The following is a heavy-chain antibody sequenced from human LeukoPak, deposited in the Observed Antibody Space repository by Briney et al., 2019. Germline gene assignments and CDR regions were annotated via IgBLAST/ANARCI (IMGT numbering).Heavy chain of an antibody. CDR3: ARRIVVVPAAVRADDAFDI. J-gene: IGHJ3*02. V-gene: IGHV5-51*01. CDR2: IYPGDSDT. Sequence: GESLKISCKGSGYSFTSYWIGWVRQMPGKGLEWMGIIYPGDSDTRYSPSFQGQVTISADKSISTAYLQWSSLKASDTAMYYCARRIVVVPAAVRADDAFDIWGQGTMVTVSS. CDR1: GYSFTSYW. D-gene: IGHD2-2*01.